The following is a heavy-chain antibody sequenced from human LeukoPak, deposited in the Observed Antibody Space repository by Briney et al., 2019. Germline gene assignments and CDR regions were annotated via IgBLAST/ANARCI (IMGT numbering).Heavy chain of an antibody. CDR2: ISYDGSNK. D-gene: IGHD5-24*01. J-gene: IGHJ4*02. CDR1: GFTFSSYG. Sequence: GGSLRLSCAASGFTFSSYGMHWVRQAPGKGLEWVAVISYDGSNKYYADSVKGRFTISRDNSKNTLYLQMNSLRAEDTAVYYCARGEGGDGYNYWGQGTLVTVSS. V-gene: IGHV3-30*03. CDR3: ARGEGGDGYNY.